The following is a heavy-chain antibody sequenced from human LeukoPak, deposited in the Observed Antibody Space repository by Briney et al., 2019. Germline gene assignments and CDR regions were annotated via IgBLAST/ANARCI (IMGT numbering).Heavy chain of an antibody. V-gene: IGHV3-30*03. CDR2: ISYDGSNK. J-gene: IGHJ6*02. CDR1: GFTFSSYG. Sequence: PGRSLRLSCAASGFTFSSYGMHWVRQAPGKGLEWVAVISYDGSNKYYADSVKGRFTISRDNSKNTLYLQMNSLRAEDTAVYYXXXXXXXXXXXXXGYYYGMDVWGQGTTVTVSS. CDR3: XXXXXXXXXXXXGYYYGMDV.